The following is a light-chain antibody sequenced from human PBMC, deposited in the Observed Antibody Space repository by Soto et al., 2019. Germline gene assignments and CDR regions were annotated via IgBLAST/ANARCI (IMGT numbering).Light chain of an antibody. Sequence: ILLTQSPCTLSLSPGERATLSCRASQSISSNLAWYQQKPGQAPRLLMFRTSSRATGFPARFSGSGSGTEFNLTISSLQYEDFGVYYCQQYNNWHRATFGGGTKVDIK. CDR3: QQYNNWHRAT. CDR2: RTS. CDR1: QSISSN. J-gene: IGKJ4*01. V-gene: IGKV3-15*01.